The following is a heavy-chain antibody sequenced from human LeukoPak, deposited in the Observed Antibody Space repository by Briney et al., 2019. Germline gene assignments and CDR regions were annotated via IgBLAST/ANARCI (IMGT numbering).Heavy chain of an antibody. D-gene: IGHD6-13*01. CDR1: GFTFSTYW. CDR3: ARDSAGNDY. Sequence: GGSLRLSCEASGFTFSTYWMSWVRQAPGKGLEWVANIKQDGSEKYYVDSVKGRFTISRDNAKNSLYLQMNSLRAEDTAMYYCARDSAGNDYWGQGTLVTVSS. J-gene: IGHJ4*02. CDR2: IKQDGSEK. V-gene: IGHV3-7*01.